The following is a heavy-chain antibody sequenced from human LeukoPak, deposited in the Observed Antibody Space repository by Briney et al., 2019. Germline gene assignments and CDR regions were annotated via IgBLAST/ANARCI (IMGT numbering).Heavy chain of an antibody. CDR2: INVGNGKT. Sequence: ASVKVSCKASAYTFTSYTMHWVRQAPGQRLEWMGWINVGNGKTKYSQKFQGRVSITRDTSASTAYMELSSLRSKDTAVYYCARTYDVLTGFISSYFFDYWGQGTLVTVSS. D-gene: IGHD3-9*01. V-gene: IGHV1-3*01. CDR1: AYTFTSYT. CDR3: ARTYDVLTGFISSYFFDY. J-gene: IGHJ4*02.